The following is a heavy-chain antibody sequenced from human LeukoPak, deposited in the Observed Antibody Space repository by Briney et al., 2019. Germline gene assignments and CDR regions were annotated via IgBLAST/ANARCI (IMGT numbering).Heavy chain of an antibody. Sequence: GGSLRLSCAASGFTFSYYYMRGVRQAPGKGLEWVGLIRNKANGGTTEWTTSVKGRFTISRDDSKSITYLQMKSLKTEDTTVYYCSRGSYYSNAFDIWGQGTMVTVSS. CDR1: GFTFSYYY. J-gene: IGHJ3*02. V-gene: IGHV3-22*01. CDR3: SRGSYYSNAFDI. D-gene: IGHD3-22*01. CDR2: IRNKANGGTT.